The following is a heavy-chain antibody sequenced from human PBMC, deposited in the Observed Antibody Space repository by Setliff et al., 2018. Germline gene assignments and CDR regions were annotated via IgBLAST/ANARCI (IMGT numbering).Heavy chain of an antibody. D-gene: IGHD6-19*01. CDR3: ARGSSGWWYVPDY. CDR1: GYSISSGYY. J-gene: IGHJ4*02. V-gene: IGHV4-38-2*01. Sequence: PSETLSLTCAVSGYSISSGYYWGWIRQPPGKGLEWIGSIFHSGSTYYNPSLKSRVTISVDTSKNQFSLRLSSVTAADTAVYYCARGSSGWWYVPDYWGQGTLVTVSS. CDR2: IFHSGST.